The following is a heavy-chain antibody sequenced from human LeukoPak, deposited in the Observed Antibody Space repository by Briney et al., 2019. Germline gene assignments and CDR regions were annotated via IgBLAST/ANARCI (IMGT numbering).Heavy chain of an antibody. J-gene: IGHJ4*02. CDR1: GFTFSSYP. CDR2: ISTSGGST. D-gene: IGHD3-10*02. CDR3: AKEPLVRYFGY. V-gene: IGHV3-23*01. Sequence: GGSLRLSCAASGFTFSSYPMSWVRQAPGKGLEWVSAISTSGGSTYYADSVKGRFTISRDNSKNTLYLQMNSLRAEDTAIYYCAKEPLVRYFGYWGQGALVTVSS.